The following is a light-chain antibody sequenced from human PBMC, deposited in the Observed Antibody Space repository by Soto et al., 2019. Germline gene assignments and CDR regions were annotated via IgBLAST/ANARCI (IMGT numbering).Light chain of an antibody. Sequence: LTQPASVSGSPGQSITISCAGTSSDVGGYNYVSWYQQHPGKAPKLMIYDVSNRPSGVSNRFSGSKSGNTASLTISGLQAEDEADYYCSSYTSSSTWSFGTGTKVTVL. J-gene: IGLJ1*01. CDR2: DVS. CDR3: SSYTSSSTWS. CDR1: SSDVGGYNY. V-gene: IGLV2-14*01.